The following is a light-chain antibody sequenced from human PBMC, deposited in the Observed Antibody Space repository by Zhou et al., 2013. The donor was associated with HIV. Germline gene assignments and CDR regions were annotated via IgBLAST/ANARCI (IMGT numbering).Light chain of an antibody. CDR1: QSVGNY. J-gene: IGKJ4*01. CDR2: DAS. V-gene: IGKV3-11*01. CDR3: QHVAAGLVFST. Sequence: EIVLTQSPATLSLSPGERATLSCRASQSVGNYLAWYQQKSGQAPRLLIYDASNRATGIPARFSGSGSGTDFTLTITSLDPEDSAVYYCQHVAAGLVFSTFGGGPWWRSN.